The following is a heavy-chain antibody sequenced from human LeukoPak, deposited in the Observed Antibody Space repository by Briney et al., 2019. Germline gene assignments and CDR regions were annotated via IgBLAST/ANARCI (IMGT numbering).Heavy chain of an antibody. CDR1: GASVSDGNYY. D-gene: IGHD6-19*01. CDR2: IYYSGST. Sequence: SETLSLTCSVSGASVSDGNYYWSWIRQPPGKGLDWIGYIYYSGSTNYNPSLKSRVTISVDTSRNQFSLKLSSVTAADTAVYYCARHEKSSGWYYDYWGQGTLVTVSS. V-gene: IGHV4-61*01. CDR3: ARHEKSSGWYYDY. J-gene: IGHJ4*02.